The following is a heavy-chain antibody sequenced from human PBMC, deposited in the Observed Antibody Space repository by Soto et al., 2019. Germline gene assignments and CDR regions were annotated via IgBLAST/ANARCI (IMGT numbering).Heavy chain of an antibody. V-gene: IGHV3-23*01. Sequence: VQLLESGGGLVQPGGSLTLSCATSGFTFSSHSMSWVRQVPGKGLEWVSAITGAGVSTYYADSVKGRFTISRDRSKGTLYLQMNSLRTEDTALYYCAKDRSRSAPYPTSEFDSWGQGTLVTVSS. D-gene: IGHD3-16*01. CDR3: AKDRSRSAPYPTSEFDS. CDR2: ITGAGVST. J-gene: IGHJ4*02. CDR1: GFTFSSHS.